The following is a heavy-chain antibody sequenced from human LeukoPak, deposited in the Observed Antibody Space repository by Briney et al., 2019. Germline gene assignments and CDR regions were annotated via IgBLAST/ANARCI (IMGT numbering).Heavy chain of an antibody. CDR1: GFIFSVSD. CDR3: AVNSRH. Sequence: GGSLRLSCAAPGFIFSVSDVVWARQAPGKGLEWVSTITHNSANIYYADSVKGRFSISRDNARNSLFLQMNSLRAEDTAVYYCAVNSRHWG. CDR2: ITHNSANI. V-gene: IGHV3-21*01. J-gene: IGHJ1*01. D-gene: IGHD1-7*01.